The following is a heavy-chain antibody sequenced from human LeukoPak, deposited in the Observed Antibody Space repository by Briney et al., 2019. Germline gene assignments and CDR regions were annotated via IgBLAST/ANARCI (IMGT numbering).Heavy chain of an antibody. J-gene: IGHJ4*02. CDR2: IKRKSDGGTP. CDR1: GFIFSNAW. D-gene: IGHD3-10*01. Sequence: GGSLTLSCAASGFIFSNAWISWVRQAPRQGLEWVGRIKRKSDGGTPDSAAPVKGRFTISRDDSINTLFLQMNSLKAEDTAVYYCATDLGGYYSGSGTYWGALDFWGQGTVVTVSS. V-gene: IGHV3-15*01. CDR3: ATDLGGYYSGSGTYWGALDF.